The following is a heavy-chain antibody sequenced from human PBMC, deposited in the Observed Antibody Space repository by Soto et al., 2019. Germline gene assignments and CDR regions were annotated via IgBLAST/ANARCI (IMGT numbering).Heavy chain of an antibody. Sequence: PGGSLRLSCAASGFTFSSYAMNWVRQAPGKGLEWVSSIGNSSSYIYYADSVKGRFTISRDNSKNSLYLQMNSLRAEDTAVYYCASPGGTEHYWGQGTLVTVSS. J-gene: IGHJ4*02. CDR2: IGNSSSYI. CDR1: GFTFSSYA. D-gene: IGHD1-1*01. V-gene: IGHV3-21*03. CDR3: ASPGGTEHY.